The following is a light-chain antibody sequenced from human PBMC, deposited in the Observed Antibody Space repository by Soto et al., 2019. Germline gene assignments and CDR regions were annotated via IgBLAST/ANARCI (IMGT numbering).Light chain of an antibody. CDR2: EAS. V-gene: IGKV1-5*03. Sequence: GDRVTLTCRASQSISSWLAWYQQKPGKAPKLLIYEASTLEGGVPSRFSGSGSGTEFTLTISSLQPDDFATYYCQQYDSYWTFGQGTKVEMK. CDR1: QSISSW. CDR3: QQYDSYWT. J-gene: IGKJ1*01.